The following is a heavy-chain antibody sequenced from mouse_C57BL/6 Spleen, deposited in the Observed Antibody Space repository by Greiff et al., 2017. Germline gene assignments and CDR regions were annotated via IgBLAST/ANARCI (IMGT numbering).Heavy chain of an antibody. J-gene: IGHJ2*01. Sequence: EVQLQQSGAELVKPGASVKLSCTASGFNIKDYYMHWVKQRPEQGLEWIGRIDPEDGETKYAPKFKGKATITADTSSNTAYLQLSSLTSEDSAVYYCARGDYGSSYEDYWGQGTTLTVSA. D-gene: IGHD1-1*01. CDR2: IDPEDGET. CDR3: ARGDYGSSYEDY. CDR1: GFNIKDYY. V-gene: IGHV14-2*01.